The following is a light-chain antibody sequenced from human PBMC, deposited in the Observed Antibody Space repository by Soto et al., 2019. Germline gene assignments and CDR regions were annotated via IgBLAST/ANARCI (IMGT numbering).Light chain of an antibody. CDR3: QHYNSYSEA. Sequence: DIPMTQSPSTLSGSVGEGGSIXCRASQTISSWLAWYQQKPGKAPKLLIYKASTLKSGVPSRFSGSGSGTEFTLTISSLQPDDFATYYCQHYNSYSEAFGQGTKVDI. J-gene: IGKJ1*01. V-gene: IGKV1-5*03. CDR2: KAS. CDR1: QTISSW.